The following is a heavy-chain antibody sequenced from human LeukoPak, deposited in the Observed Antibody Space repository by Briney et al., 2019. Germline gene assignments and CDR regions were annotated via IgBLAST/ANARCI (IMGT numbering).Heavy chain of an antibody. V-gene: IGHV3-23*01. D-gene: IGHD2-15*01. CDR1: GFTFSSYA. CDR3: AKEGYCSGGSCYTHFDY. Sequence: GGSLRLSCAASGFTFSSYAMSWVRQAPGKGLEWISAISGSGGSTYYADSVKGRFTISRDNSKNTLYLQMNSLRAEDTAVYYCAKEGYCSGGSCYTHFDYWGQGTPVTVSS. J-gene: IGHJ4*02. CDR2: ISGSGGST.